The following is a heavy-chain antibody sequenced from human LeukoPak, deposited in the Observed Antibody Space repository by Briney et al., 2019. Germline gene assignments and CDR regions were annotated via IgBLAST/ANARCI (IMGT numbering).Heavy chain of an antibody. Sequence: PGGSLRLSCAASGFTFNNYAMSWVRQVPGKGLEWVSAVSGDGRTTHYVDSVKGRFTISRDNSRNTLYLQMSSLRAEDTVIYYCAKDSVVRNTGSYYFASWGQGTLVTVSS. D-gene: IGHD1-26*01. J-gene: IGHJ4*02. CDR3: AKDSVVRNTGSYYFAS. V-gene: IGHV3-23*01. CDR1: GFTFNNYA. CDR2: VSGDGRTT.